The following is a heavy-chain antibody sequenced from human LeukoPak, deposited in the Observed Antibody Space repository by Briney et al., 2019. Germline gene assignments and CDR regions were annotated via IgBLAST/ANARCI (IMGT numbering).Heavy chain of an antibody. V-gene: IGHV3-23*05. CDR1: GFTFSAYA. Sequence: GGSLRLSCEASGFTFSAYAMTWIRQAPEKGLEWVSSIGSDNKPHYSESVKGRFAISRDNSKSMLFLQLNSLRAEDTAVYYCARTTTVTYFDYWGQGTLVTVSS. D-gene: IGHD4-17*01. CDR2: IGSDNKP. J-gene: IGHJ4*02. CDR3: ARTTTVTYFDY.